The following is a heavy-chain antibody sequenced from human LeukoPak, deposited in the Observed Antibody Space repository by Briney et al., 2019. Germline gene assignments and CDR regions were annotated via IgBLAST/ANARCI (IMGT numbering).Heavy chain of an antibody. D-gene: IGHD1-26*01. Sequence: SETLSLTCTVSGGSISNYYWNWIRQPAGKGLEWIGRVYSSGSTNFNPSLKSRVTISVDRSKNQSSLKLSSVTAADTAVYYCARGEPIDYWGQGTLVTV. CDR2: VYSSGST. CDR1: GGSISNYY. CDR3: ARGEPIDY. J-gene: IGHJ4*02. V-gene: IGHV4-4*07.